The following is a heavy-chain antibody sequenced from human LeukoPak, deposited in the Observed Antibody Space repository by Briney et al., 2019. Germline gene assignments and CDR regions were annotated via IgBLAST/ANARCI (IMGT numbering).Heavy chain of an antibody. CDR3: ARVYHGNTMVRGVIPHYYYYGMDV. D-gene: IGHD3-10*01. J-gene: IGHJ6*02. CDR1: GGSFSGYY. V-gene: IGHV4-34*01. CDR2: INHSGST. Sequence: PSETLSLTCAVYGGSFSGYYWSWIRQPPGKGLEWIGEINHSGSTNYNPSLKSRVTISVDTSKNQFSLKLSSVTAADTAVYYCARVYHGNTMVRGVIPHYYYYGMDVWGQGTTVTVSS.